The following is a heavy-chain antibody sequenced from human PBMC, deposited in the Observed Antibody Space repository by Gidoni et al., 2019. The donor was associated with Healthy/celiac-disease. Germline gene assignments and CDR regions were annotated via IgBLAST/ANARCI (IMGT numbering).Heavy chain of an antibody. D-gene: IGHD4-4*01. CDR2: ISSSSSYI. CDR1: GFTFSSYS. V-gene: IGHV3-21*01. J-gene: IGHJ5*02. Sequence: EVQLVESGGGLVKPGGSLRLSCAASGFTFSSYSMNWVRQAPGKGLEWVSSISSSSSYIYYADSVKGRFTISRDNAKNSLYLQMNSLRAEDTAVYYCARDGGDYSNSGGIDPWGQGTLVTVSS. CDR3: ARDGGDYSNSGGIDP.